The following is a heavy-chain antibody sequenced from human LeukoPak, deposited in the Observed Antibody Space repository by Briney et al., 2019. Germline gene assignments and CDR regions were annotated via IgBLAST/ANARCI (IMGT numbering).Heavy chain of an antibody. CDR1: GGSISSYY. D-gene: IGHD3-10*01. CDR2: IYTSGST. Sequence: PSETLSLTCTVSGGSISSYYWSWIRQPAGKGLEWIGRIYTSGSTNYNPSLKSRVTMPVDTSKNQFSLKLSSVTAADTAVYYCARGGFYYGSGEINWFDPWGQGALVTVSS. J-gene: IGHJ5*02. V-gene: IGHV4-4*07. CDR3: ARGGFYYGSGEINWFDP.